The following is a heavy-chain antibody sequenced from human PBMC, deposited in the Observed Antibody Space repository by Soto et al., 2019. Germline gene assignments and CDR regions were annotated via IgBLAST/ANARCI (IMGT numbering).Heavy chain of an antibody. J-gene: IGHJ4*02. D-gene: IGHD3-10*01. CDR2: ISSSSSYI. Sequence: RISCAASGFTFSSYSMNWVRQAPGKGLEWVSSISSSSSYIYYADSVKGRFTISRDNAKNSLYLQMNSLRAEDTAVYYCARDSKSYGSGSYYPDYWGQGTLVTVSS. CDR3: ARDSKSYGSGSYYPDY. CDR1: GFTFSSYS. V-gene: IGHV3-21*01.